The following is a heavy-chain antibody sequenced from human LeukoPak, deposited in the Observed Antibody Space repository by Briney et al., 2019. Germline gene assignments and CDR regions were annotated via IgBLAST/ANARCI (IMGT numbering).Heavy chain of an antibody. J-gene: IGHJ4*02. CDR2: INSDGNST. D-gene: IGHD2-2*01. CDR3: ARALYYSNYLGY. CDR1: GFTFSSYW. Sequence: QAGGALRLSCAASGFTFSSYWMHWVRQAPGKGLVWVSRINSDGNSTNYADSVKGRFTISRDNAKNTLYLQMNSLRVEDTAVYYCARALYYSNYLGYWGQGTLVSVSS. V-gene: IGHV3-74*01.